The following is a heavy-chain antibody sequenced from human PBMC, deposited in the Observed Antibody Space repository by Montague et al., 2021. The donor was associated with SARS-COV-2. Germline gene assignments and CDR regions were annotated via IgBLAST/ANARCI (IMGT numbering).Heavy chain of an antibody. CDR3: ARGIPRPMRWLLVVDDAFDI. CDR2: IYYSGST. CDR1: GGSISSYY. J-gene: IGHJ3*02. V-gene: IGHV4-59*01. Sequence: SETLSLTCAVSGGSISSYYWSWIRQLPGKGLEWIGYIYYSGSTNYNPSLKSRVTISVDTSKNQFSLKLSSVTAADTAVYYCARGIPRPMRWLLVVDDAFDIWGQGTMVTVSS. D-gene: IGHD3-22*01.